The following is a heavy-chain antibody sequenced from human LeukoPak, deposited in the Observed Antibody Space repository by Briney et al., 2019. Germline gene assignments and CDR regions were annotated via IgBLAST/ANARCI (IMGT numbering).Heavy chain of an antibody. J-gene: IGHJ4*02. D-gene: IGHD2-8*01. CDR3: AKDLSCSTGVCEFDY. Sequence: GGSLRLSCTASGFTFSSYAMSWVRQAPGKGLEWVSGISGSGGSTYYADSVKGRFTISRDNSKNKLYLQMNSLRAEDTAVYYCAKDLSCSTGVCEFDYWGQGTLVTVSA. CDR2: ISGSGGST. CDR1: GFTFSSYA. V-gene: IGHV3-23*01.